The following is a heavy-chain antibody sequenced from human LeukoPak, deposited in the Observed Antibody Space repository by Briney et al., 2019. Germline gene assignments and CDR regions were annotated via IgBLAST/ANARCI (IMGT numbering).Heavy chain of an antibody. D-gene: IGHD6-19*01. CDR2: IREDGNLT. V-gene: IGHV3-7*03. CDR1: EFTFSSYW. Sequence: PGGSLRLSCAASEFTFSSYWMYWVRQAPGKGLEWVANIREDGNLTYYVDSVKGRFAISRDNAKNSLYLQMNSLRAEDTAVYYCARDLGSGWHGWTFDIWGQGTVVTVSS. J-gene: IGHJ3*02. CDR3: ARDLGSGWHGWTFDI.